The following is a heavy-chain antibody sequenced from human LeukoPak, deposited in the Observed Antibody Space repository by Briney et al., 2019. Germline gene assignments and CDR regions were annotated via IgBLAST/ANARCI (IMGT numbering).Heavy chain of an antibody. Sequence: ASVNVSCKASGYTFTNYYIHWVRQAPGQGLEWMGIINPGGGSTTYAQKFQGRVTMTRDTSTITVYMELSSLRSEDTAVYYCARSVYFGVDVWGQGTTVTVSS. D-gene: IGHD5/OR15-5a*01. CDR3: ARSVYFGVDV. CDR2: INPGGGST. CDR1: GYTFTNYY. V-gene: IGHV1-46*01. J-gene: IGHJ6*02.